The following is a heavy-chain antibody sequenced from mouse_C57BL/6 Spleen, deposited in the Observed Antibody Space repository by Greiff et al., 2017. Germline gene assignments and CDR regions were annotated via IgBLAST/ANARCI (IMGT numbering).Heavy chain of an antibody. J-gene: IGHJ1*03. V-gene: IGHV1-80*01. CDR1: GYAFSSSW. CDR2: IYPGDGDT. CDR3: ARSANTRYFDV. D-gene: IGHD1-2*01. Sequence: QVQLQQSGAELVKPGASVKISCKASGYAFSSSWMNWVKQRPGKGLEWIGQIYPGDGDTNYNGKFKGKATLTADKSSSTAYMQLSSLTSEDSAVYFCARSANTRYFDVWGTVTTVTVSS.